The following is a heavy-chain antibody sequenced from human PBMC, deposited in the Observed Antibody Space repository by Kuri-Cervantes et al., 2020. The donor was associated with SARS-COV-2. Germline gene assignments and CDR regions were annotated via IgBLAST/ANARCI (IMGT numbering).Heavy chain of an antibody. CDR2: INTNSGGT. CDR1: GYTFTGYY. CDR3: ARVHFYDFWSGYNDY. Sequence: ASVKVSCKASGYTFTGYYMHWVRQAPGQGLEWMGWINTNSGGTNYAQKFQGRVTMTRDTSISTAYMELSRLRSDDTAVYYCARVHFYDFWSGYNDYWGQGTLVTVSS. V-gene: IGHV1-2*02. J-gene: IGHJ4*02. D-gene: IGHD3-3*01.